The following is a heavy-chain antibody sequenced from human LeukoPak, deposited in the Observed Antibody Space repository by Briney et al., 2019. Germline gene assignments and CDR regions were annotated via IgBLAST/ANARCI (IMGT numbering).Heavy chain of an antibody. CDR1: GYSFTSYW. CDR3: ARRWPSYSSSQRGFDY. V-gene: IGHV5-10-1*01. D-gene: IGHD6-13*01. J-gene: IGHJ4*02. Sequence: GESLKISCKGSGYSFTSYWIGWVRQVPGKGLEWMGGIDPSDSYNNYSPSFQGHVTISADKSISTDYMQWSSLQASDTAMYYCARRWPSYSSSQRGFDYWGQGTLVTVSS. CDR2: IDPSDSYN.